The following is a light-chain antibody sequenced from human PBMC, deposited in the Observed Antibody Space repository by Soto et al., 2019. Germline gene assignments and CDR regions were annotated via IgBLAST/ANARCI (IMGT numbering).Light chain of an antibody. CDR3: AAWGDSLNTWV. Sequence: QSVLSPPPSASGTPGQRVTISFSGSSSNIGSNAVSWYQHFPGTAPKVLIYSDDQRPSGVPDRFSGSKSGTSASLAMSGLRVEDEADYFCAAWGDSLNTWVFGGGTKVTVL. CDR2: SDD. J-gene: IGLJ3*02. V-gene: IGLV1-44*01. CDR1: SSNIGSNA.